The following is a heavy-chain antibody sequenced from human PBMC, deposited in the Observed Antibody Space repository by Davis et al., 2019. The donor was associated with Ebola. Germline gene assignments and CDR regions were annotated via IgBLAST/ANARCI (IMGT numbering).Heavy chain of an antibody. CDR2: IIPIFGTA. D-gene: IGHD2-15*01. V-gene: IGHV1-69*06. CDR3: AGRYCSGGSCYSRGYYYYGMDV. J-gene: IGHJ6*02. CDR1: GGTFSSYA. Sequence: SVKVSCKASGGTFSSYAISWVRQAPGQGLEWMGGIIPIFGTANYAQKFQGRVTITADKSTSTAYMELSSLRSEDTAVYYCAGRYCSGGSCYSRGYYYYGMDVWGQGTTVTVSS.